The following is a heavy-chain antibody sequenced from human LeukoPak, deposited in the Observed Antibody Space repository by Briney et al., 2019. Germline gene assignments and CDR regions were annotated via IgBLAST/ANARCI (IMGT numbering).Heavy chain of an antibody. V-gene: IGHV3-48*04. CDR1: GFTFSSYS. J-gene: IGHJ4*02. Sequence: GGSLRLSCAASGFTFSSYSMNWVRQAPGKGLEWVSYISSSGSTIYYADSVKGRFTISRDNAKNSLYLQMNSLRAEDTAVYYCARVGIIAAAGSNDYWGQGTLVTVSS. CDR2: ISSSGSTI. D-gene: IGHD6-13*01. CDR3: ARVGIIAAAGSNDY.